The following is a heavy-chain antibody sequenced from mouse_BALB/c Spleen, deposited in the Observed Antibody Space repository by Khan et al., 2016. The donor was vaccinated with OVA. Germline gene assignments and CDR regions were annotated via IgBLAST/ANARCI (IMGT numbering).Heavy chain of an antibody. CDR1: GFTFSTYG. CDR3: ARLAYYYDSEWFAY. J-gene: IGHJ3*01. V-gene: IGHV5-6*01. CDR2: ISSGGSYT. D-gene: IGHD1-1*01. Sequence: EVQGVESGGDLVKPEGSLKLSCAASGFTFSTYGMSWVHQTPDKRLEWVATISSGGSYTYYPDSVQGRFTISSDNAKNPLYLQMSRLKSEDTAMFYCARLAYYYDSEWFAYWGQGTLVTVSA.